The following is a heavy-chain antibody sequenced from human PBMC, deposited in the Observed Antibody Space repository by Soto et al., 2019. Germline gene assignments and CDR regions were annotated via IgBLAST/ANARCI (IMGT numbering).Heavy chain of an antibody. J-gene: IGHJ6*02. CDR1: GYTFTGYY. V-gene: IGHV1-2*04. D-gene: IGHD6-19*01. CDR2: INPNSGGT. CDR3: ARESGIAVAGTCMDV. Sequence: GASVKVSCKASGYTFTGYYMHWVRQAPGQGLEWMGWINPNSGGTNYAQKFQGWVTMTRDTSISTAYMELSRLRSDDTAVYYCARESGIAVAGTCMDVWGQGNTVTVSS.